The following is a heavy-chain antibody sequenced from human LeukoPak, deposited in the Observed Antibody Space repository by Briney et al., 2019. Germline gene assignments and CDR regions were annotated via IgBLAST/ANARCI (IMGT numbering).Heavy chain of an antibody. Sequence: SETLSLTCTVSGGSISGYYWSWIRQPPGKGLEWIGYIYYSGSTNYNPSLKSRVTISVDTSKNQFSLKLSSVTAADTAVYYCAGYSGSYASWGFWGQGTLVTVSS. CDR1: GGSISGYY. V-gene: IGHV4-59*08. D-gene: IGHD1-26*01. J-gene: IGHJ4*02. CDR2: IYYSGST. CDR3: AGYSGSYASWGF.